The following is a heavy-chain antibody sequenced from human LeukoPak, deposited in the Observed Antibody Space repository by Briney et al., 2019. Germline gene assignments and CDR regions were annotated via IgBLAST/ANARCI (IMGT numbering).Heavy chain of an antibody. D-gene: IGHD3-10*01. Sequence: GGSLRLSCAASGFTLSSYTMHWVPQAPGKGREWVAVIAYDGSNKFYADSVKGRFTISRDNSKNTMYLQMNSLRAEDTAVYYCAREPGYYFDYWGQGTLVTVSS. J-gene: IGHJ4*02. CDR2: IAYDGSNK. CDR3: AREPGYYFDY. V-gene: IGHV3-30-3*01. CDR1: GFTLSSYT.